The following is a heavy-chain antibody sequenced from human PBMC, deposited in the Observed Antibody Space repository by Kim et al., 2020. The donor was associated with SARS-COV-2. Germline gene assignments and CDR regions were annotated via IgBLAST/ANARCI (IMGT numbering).Heavy chain of an antibody. J-gene: IGHJ6*02. Sequence: GGSLRLSCSASGFTFSSYAMHWVRQAPGKGLEYVSAISSNGGSTYYADSVKGRFTISRDNSKNTLYLQMSSLRAEDTAVYYCVKWGTTDMYGMDVWGQGTTVTVSS. V-gene: IGHV3-64D*06. D-gene: IGHD1-1*01. CDR1: GFTFSSYA. CDR3: VKWGTTDMYGMDV. CDR2: ISSNGGST.